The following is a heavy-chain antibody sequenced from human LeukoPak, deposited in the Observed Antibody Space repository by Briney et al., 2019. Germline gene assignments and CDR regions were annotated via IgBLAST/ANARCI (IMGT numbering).Heavy chain of an antibody. Sequence: PSETLSLTCAVYGGSFSGYYWSWIRQPPGKGQEWIGEINHSGSTNYNPSLKSRVTISVDTSKNQFSLKLSSVTAADTAVYYCARGGRMGRITMVRGVIFFDYWGQGTLVTVSS. V-gene: IGHV4-34*01. CDR2: INHSGST. CDR3: ARGGRMGRITMVRGVIFFDY. CDR1: GGSFSGYY. D-gene: IGHD3-10*01. J-gene: IGHJ4*02.